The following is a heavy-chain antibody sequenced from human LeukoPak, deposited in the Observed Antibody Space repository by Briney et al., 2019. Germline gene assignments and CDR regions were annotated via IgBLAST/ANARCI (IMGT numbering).Heavy chain of an antibody. CDR3: AAYYYDSSGYL. Sequence: SETLSLTCTVSGGSISSSNYYWGWIRQPPGEGLEWIGSIYNSGSTYYNPALKSRVTISVDTSKHQFSLKLSSVTAADTAVYYCAAYYYDSSGYLWGQGTLVTVSS. J-gene: IGHJ4*02. D-gene: IGHD3-22*01. CDR2: IYNSGST. CDR1: GGSISSSNYY. V-gene: IGHV4-39*01.